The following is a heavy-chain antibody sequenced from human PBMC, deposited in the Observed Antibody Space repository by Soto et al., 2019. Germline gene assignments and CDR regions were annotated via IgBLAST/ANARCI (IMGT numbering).Heavy chain of an antibody. J-gene: IGHJ6*03. D-gene: IGHD2-15*01. CDR3: ARVGYCSGGSCPTLYYYYYYMDV. V-gene: IGHV1-18*01. CDR2: ISAYNGNT. CDR1: GYTFTSYG. Sequence: EASVKVSCKASGYTFTSYGISWVRQAPGQGLEWMGWISAYNGNTNYAQKLQGRVTMTTDTSTSTAYMELRSLRSDDTAVYYCARVGYCSGGSCPTLYYYYYYMDVWGKGTTVTVSS.